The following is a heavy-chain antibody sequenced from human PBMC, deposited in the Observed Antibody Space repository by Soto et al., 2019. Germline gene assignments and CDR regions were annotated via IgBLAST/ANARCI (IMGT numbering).Heavy chain of an antibody. CDR1: GYTFTNYG. CDR3: ARGGGGFEDY. D-gene: IGHD3-16*01. J-gene: IGHJ4*02. Sequence: QIQLVQSGPEVKKPGASVKVSCKTAGYTFTNYGVSWVRQAPGQGLEWMGWISGYNGNTNYAQNLQARVTMTTDTSTSTVYMELRSLTSDDTAVYYCARGGGGFEDYWGQGTLVGVSS. V-gene: IGHV1-18*01. CDR2: ISGYNGNT.